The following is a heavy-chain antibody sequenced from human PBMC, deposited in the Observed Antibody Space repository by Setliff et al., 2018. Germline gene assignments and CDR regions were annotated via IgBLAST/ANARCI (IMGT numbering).Heavy chain of an antibody. CDR2: ISPYSDYI. V-gene: IGHV3-21*01. CDR1: TFTLGTYS. Sequence: GGSLRLSCAASTFTLGTYSMHWVRQAPGKGLAWVSSISPYSDYIKYADSVKGRFTISRDSAENAVYLQMNNLSAEDTAVYYCAGSRAWIPIFDSWGQGILVTVSS. CDR3: AGSRAWIPIFDS. D-gene: IGHD5-12*01. J-gene: IGHJ4*02.